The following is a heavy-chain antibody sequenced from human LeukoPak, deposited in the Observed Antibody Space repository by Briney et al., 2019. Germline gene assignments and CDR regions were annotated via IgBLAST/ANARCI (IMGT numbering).Heavy chain of an antibody. CDR3: VRDEANRGYPDY. CDR2: IHSSGII. V-gene: IGHV4-4*07. Sequence: PSETLSPSSTVSGGSISSYYWSWIRQPVGKAPEWIGRIHSSGIINYNPSLKSRVTISLDYSNNQVSLKLNYVTAADTAVYYCVRDEANRGYPDYWGQGTLAPVSS. J-gene: IGHJ4*02. CDR1: GGSISSYY. D-gene: IGHD3-22*01.